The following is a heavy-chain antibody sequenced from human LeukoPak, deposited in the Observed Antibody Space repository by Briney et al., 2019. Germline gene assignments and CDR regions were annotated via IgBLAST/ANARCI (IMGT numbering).Heavy chain of an antibody. J-gene: IGHJ4*02. Sequence: SETLSLTCTVSGGSISSSSYYWGWIRQPPGKRLEWIGNIYYSGSTYYNPSLKSRVTISVDTSKNQFSLKLNSVTAADTAVYYCARLLYFDWPPYFDYWGQGTLVTVSS. CDR3: ARLLYFDWPPYFDY. D-gene: IGHD3-9*01. CDR2: IYYSGST. V-gene: IGHV4-39*01. CDR1: GGSISSSSYY.